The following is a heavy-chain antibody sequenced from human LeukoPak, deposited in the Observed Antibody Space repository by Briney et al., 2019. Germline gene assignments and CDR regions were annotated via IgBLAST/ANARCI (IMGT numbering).Heavy chain of an antibody. CDR2: ISAYNGNT. Sequence: ASVKVSCKASGYTFTSYGISWVQQAPGQGLEWMGWISAYNGNTNYAQKLQGRVTMTTDTSTSTAYMELRSLRSDDTAVYYCARSGAYSGSYYYFDYWGQGTLVTVSS. V-gene: IGHV1-18*04. D-gene: IGHD1-26*01. CDR1: GYTFTSYG. CDR3: ARSGAYSGSYYYFDY. J-gene: IGHJ4*02.